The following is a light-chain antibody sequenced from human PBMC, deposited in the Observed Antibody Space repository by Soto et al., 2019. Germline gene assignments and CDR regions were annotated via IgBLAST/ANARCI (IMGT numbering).Light chain of an antibody. CDR1: QGISSY. CDR2: AAS. CDR3: KQLNSYPGT. J-gene: IGKJ1*01. Sequence: IQLTQSPSSLSASVGDRVTITCRASQGISSYLAWYQQKPGKAPDLLIYAASTLQSGVPSRFSGSGSGTDFTLTISSLHPEDFATYYCKQLNSYPGTFGQGTKVEIK. V-gene: IGKV1-9*01.